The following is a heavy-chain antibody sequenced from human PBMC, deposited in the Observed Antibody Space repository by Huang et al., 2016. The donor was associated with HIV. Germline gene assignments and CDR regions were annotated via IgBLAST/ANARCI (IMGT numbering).Heavy chain of an antibody. J-gene: IGHJ5*01. CDR1: GGSFSGDY. D-gene: IGHD6-19*01. V-gene: IGHV4-34*01. CDR3: AREKAADSAWYGVYYFDY. Sequence: QVQLRQWGAGLVKPSETLYLTCAVYGGSFSGDYWTWIRQSPGKGLEWIGEINHIGKTNYQPSLKSRVTISKDTAKNQFSLQLTSGSAADTGVYFCAREKAADSAWYGVYYFDYWGEGALVTVTS. CDR2: INHIGKT.